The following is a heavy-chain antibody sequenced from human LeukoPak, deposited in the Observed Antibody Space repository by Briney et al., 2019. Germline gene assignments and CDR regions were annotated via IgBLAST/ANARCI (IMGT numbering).Heavy chain of an antibody. CDR3: ASISGDLADY. CDR2: ISYDGSNK. CDR1: GFTFSSCG. J-gene: IGHJ4*02. V-gene: IGHV3-30*03. D-gene: IGHD7-27*01. Sequence: PGGSLRLSCAASGFTFSSCGMHWVRQAPGKGLEWVAVISYDGSNKYYADSVKGRFTISRDNSKNTLFLEMNSLRAEDTAVYYCASISGDLADYWGQGTLVTVSS.